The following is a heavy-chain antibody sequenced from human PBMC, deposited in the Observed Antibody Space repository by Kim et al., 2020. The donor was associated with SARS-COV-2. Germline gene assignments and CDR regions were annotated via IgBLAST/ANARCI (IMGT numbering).Heavy chain of an antibody. CDR3: ARGGDCSSTSCYYYYGMDV. V-gene: IGHV1-69*13. J-gene: IGHJ6*02. D-gene: IGHD2-2*01. Sequence: SVKVSCKASGGTFSSYAISWVRQAPGQGLEWMGGIIPIFGTANYAQKFQGRVTITADESTSTAYMELSSLRSEDTAVYYCARGGDCSSTSCYYYYGMDVWGQGTTVTVAS. CDR1: GGTFSSYA. CDR2: IIPIFGTA.